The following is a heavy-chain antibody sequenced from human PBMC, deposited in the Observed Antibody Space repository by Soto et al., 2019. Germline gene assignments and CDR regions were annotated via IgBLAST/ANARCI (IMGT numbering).Heavy chain of an antibody. V-gene: IGHV4-59*01. J-gene: IGHJ3*02. D-gene: IGHD2-21*01. CDR1: GGSLIDDY. Sequence: QVQLQESGPGLVKPLETVSLTCTLSGGSLIDDYWNWIRQSPGKGLEWIGYVYSSGSTNYNPSLKSRVTISVDRSKNQFSLKLSSVTAAYTAEYYCAIGNDWKSSTFDIWAHGTMVSVSS. CDR3: AIGNDWKSSTFDI. CDR2: VYSSGST.